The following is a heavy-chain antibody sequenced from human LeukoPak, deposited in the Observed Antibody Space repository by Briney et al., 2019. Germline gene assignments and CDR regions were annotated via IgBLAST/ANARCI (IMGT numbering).Heavy chain of an antibody. D-gene: IGHD1-26*01. CDR2: IKQDGSTK. V-gene: IGHV3-7*01. CDR3: ARDTDGSLDY. Sequence: GGSLRLSCAASGFTFTNSWMAWVRQAPGKGLQWVANIKQDGSTKHYADSLKGRFTISRDNPKNSLYLQMNSLRADDTAVYYCARDTDGSLDYWGQGILVTVAS. CDR1: GFTFTNSW. J-gene: IGHJ4*02.